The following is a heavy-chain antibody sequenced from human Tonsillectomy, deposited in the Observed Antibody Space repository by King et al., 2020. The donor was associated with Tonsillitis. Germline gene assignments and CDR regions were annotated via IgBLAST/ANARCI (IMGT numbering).Heavy chain of an antibody. J-gene: IGHJ3*01. CDR1: GFTFDDYT. Sequence: VQLVESGGVVVQPGGSLRLSCAASGFTFDDYTMHWVRQAPGKGLEWVSLISWDGGSTYYADSVKGRFTISRDNSKNSLYLQMNSLTSEDTALYYCAKDADCGSDCYPYDAFDVWGQGTMVTVSS. D-gene: IGHD2-21*01. CDR2: ISWDGGST. CDR3: AKDADCGSDCYPYDAFDV. V-gene: IGHV3-43*01.